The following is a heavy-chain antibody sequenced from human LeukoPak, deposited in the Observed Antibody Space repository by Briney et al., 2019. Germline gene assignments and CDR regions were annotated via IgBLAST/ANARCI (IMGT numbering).Heavy chain of an antibody. V-gene: IGHV4-39*07. Sequence: SETLSLTCTVSGDSISSTSYYWGWIRQPPGKGLEWIGSVYYSGTTYSNPSLKSRVTMSVDTSKNQFSLKLSSVTAADTAVYYCARDVRWLQLQNWGQGTLVTVSS. J-gene: IGHJ4*02. CDR3: ARDVRWLQLQN. D-gene: IGHD5-24*01. CDR2: VYYSGTT. CDR1: GDSISSTSYY.